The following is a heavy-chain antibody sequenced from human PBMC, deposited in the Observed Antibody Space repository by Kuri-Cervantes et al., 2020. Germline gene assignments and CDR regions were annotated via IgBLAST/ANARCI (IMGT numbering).Heavy chain of an antibody. CDR3: ARDPSRNYYGSGSYYNAVQYYYYYGMDV. J-gene: IGHJ6*02. CDR1: GFTFSSYG. D-gene: IGHD3-10*01. Sequence: GESLKISCAASGFTFSSYGMHWVRQAPGKGLEWVAVIWYDGSNKYYADSVKGRFTISRDNSKNTLYLQMNSLRAEDTAVYYCARDPSRNYYGSGSYYNAVQYYYYYGMDVWGQGTTVTVSS. V-gene: IGHV3-33*01. CDR2: IWYDGSNK.